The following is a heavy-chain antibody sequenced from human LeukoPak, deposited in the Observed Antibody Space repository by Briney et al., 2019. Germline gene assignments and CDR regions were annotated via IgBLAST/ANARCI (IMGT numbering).Heavy chain of an antibody. J-gene: IGHJ4*02. D-gene: IGHD2-15*01. CDR2: ISYDGSNK. CDR3: ASGGSGDIVVVVAATPVDY. V-gene: IGHV3-30-3*01. CDR1: GFTFSSYA. Sequence: PGGSLRLSCAASGFTFSSYAMHWVRQAPGKGLEWVAVISYDGSNKYYADSVKGRFTISRDNSKNTLYLQMNSLGAEDTAVYYCASGGSGDIVVVVAATPVDYWGQGTLVTVSS.